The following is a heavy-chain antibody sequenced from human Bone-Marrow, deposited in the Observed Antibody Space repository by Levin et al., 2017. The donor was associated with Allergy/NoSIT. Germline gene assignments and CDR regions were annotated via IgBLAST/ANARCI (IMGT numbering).Heavy chain of an antibody. Sequence: PSETLSLTCSVSGVSISSYYWSWIRQHPGKGLEWIGYINYRGGTYYNPSLKSRVAMSVDTSKNQFSLNVTSVTAADTAVYYCGRDLGLTYWGQGTQVTVSS. CDR2: INYRGGT. CDR3: GRDLGLTY. J-gene: IGHJ4*02. D-gene: IGHD1-26*01. CDR1: GVSISSYY. V-gene: IGHV4-31*02.